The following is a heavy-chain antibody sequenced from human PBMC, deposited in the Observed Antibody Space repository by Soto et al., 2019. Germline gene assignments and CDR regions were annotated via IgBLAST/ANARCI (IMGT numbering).Heavy chain of an antibody. CDR1: GFTFDDYA. CDR3: EKNRTAASPLESAFDI. V-gene: IGHV3-9*01. Sequence: GGSLRLSCAASGFTFDDYAMHWVRQAPGKGLEWVSGISWNSGSIGYADSVKGRFTISRDNAKNSLYLQMNSLRAEDTALNYCEKNRTAASPLESAFDIWGQGTMVTVSS. CDR2: ISWNSGSI. J-gene: IGHJ3*02.